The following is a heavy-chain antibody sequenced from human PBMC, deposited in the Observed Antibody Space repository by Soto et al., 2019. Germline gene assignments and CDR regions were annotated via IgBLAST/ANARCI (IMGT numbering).Heavy chain of an antibody. D-gene: IGHD2-8*01. CDR3: AKGSVLRVVEAPLAILGGVDV. CDR1: GFTFSSYG. Sequence: VGSLRLSCVASGFTFSSYGMHWVRQAPGKGLEWVAVMSYDGSHEYYADSVKGRFTISRDNSKTILYLQMNSLRLEDTAVYYCAKGSVLRVVEAPLAILGGVDVWGQGAMVTVSS. J-gene: IGHJ6*02. CDR2: MSYDGSHE. V-gene: IGHV3-33*06.